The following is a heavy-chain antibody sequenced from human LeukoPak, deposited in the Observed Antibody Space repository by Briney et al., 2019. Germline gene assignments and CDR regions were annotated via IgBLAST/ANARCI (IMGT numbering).Heavy chain of an antibody. V-gene: IGHV4-39*07. CDR3: ARDVLAATGSFDY. CDR2: IYYSGLT. J-gene: IGHJ4*02. Sequence: PSETLSLTCSVSGGSITSASHFWGWIRQPPGKGLEWLGTIYYSGLTYSNPSLKSRVTISIDTAKNQFFLKLSSVTAADTAVYYCARDVLAATGSFDYWGQGTQVTVSS. D-gene: IGHD6-13*01. CDR1: GGSITSASHF.